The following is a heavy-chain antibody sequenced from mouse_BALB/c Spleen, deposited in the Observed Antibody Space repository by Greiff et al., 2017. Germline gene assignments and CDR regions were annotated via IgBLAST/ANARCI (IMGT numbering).Heavy chain of an antibody. D-gene: IGHD1-1*01. Sequence: EVHLVESGTVLARPGASVKMSCKASGYTFTSYWMHWVKQRPGQGLEWIGAIYPGNSDTSYNQKFKGKAKLTAVTSTSTAYMELSSLTNEDSAVYYCTRKNYGSSSFDYWGQGTTLTVSS. CDR2: IYPGNSDT. J-gene: IGHJ2*01. CDR1: GYTFTSYW. CDR3: TRKNYGSSSFDY. V-gene: IGHV1-5*01.